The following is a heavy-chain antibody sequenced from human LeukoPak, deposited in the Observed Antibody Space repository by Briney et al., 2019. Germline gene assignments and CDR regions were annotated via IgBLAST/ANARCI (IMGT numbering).Heavy chain of an antibody. Sequence: SDTLSLTCAVSGYSISSSNWWGWIRQPPGKGLEWIGYIYYSGSTNYNPSLKSRVTMSVDTSKNQFSLKLSSVTAFDTAVDYCATGYYDILTGPAPVDYWGQGTLVTVSS. V-gene: IGHV4-28*06. CDR1: GYSISSSNW. D-gene: IGHD3-9*01. CDR3: ATGYYDILTGPAPVDY. J-gene: IGHJ4*02. CDR2: IYYSGST.